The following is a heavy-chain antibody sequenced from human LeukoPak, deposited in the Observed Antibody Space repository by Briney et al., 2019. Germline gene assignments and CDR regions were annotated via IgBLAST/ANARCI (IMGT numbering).Heavy chain of an antibody. V-gene: IGHV3-69-1*01. CDR3: ARDSPGSHFDY. CDR2: IDSSSAV. CDR1: GFTFSDYG. Sequence: GGSLRLSCAASGFTFSDYGMNWVRQVPGKGLAWVSTIDSSSAVHYADSVKGRFTISRGNAKNSLYLQMNSLRVEDTAVYYCARDSPGSHFDYWGQGTLVTVSS. D-gene: IGHD1-26*01. J-gene: IGHJ4*02.